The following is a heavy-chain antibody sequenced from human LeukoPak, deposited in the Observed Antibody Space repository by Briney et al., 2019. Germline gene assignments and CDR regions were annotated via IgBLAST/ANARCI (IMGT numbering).Heavy chain of an antibody. D-gene: IGHD3-16*01. V-gene: IGHV4-31*03. CDR1: GGSIRSDIYY. Sequence: PSETLSLTCTVSGGSIRSDIYYWSWIRQHPGKGLEWIGYIHHSGSTFYNPSLKSRITISVDTSKYQFSLRLRSVTAADTAVYYCARSRGRYDYVWGSSTDDAFDIWGQGTMVTVSS. CDR3: ARSRGRYDYVWGSSTDDAFDI. J-gene: IGHJ3*02. CDR2: IHHSGST.